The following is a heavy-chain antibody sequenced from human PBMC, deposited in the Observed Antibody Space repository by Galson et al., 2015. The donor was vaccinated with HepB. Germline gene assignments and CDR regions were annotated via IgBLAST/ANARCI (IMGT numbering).Heavy chain of an antibody. Sequence: SLRLSCAASGFTFSSYGMHWVRQAPGKGLEWVAVISYDGSNKYYADSVKGRFTISRDNSKNTLYLQMNSLRAEDTAVYYCAKDHSHGYDSSGYQDYWGQGTLVTVSS. CDR3: AKDHSHGYDSSGYQDY. CDR1: GFTFSSYG. J-gene: IGHJ4*02. V-gene: IGHV3-30*18. CDR2: ISYDGSNK. D-gene: IGHD3-22*01.